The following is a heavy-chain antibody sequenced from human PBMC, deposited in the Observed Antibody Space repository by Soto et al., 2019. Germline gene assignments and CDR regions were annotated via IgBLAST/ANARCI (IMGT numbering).Heavy chain of an antibody. D-gene: IGHD2-21*02. J-gene: IGHJ6*02. V-gene: IGHV3-43*01. CDR2: ISWDGGST. CDR3: AKALGGYCGGDCYSISYYYYGMDV. Sequence: GGSLRLSCAASGFTFDDYTMHWVRQAPGKGLWCVSLISWDGGSTYYADSVKGRFTISRDNSKDSLYLQMSSLRTEDTALYYCAKALGGYCGGDCYSISYYYYGMDVWGQGTTVTVYS. CDR1: GFTFDDYT.